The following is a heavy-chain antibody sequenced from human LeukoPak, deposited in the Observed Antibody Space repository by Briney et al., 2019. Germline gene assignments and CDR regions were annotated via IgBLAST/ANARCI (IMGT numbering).Heavy chain of an antibody. CDR1: GFTFSGFY. CDR3: SRGGYSHAFDI. V-gene: IGHV3-74*01. J-gene: IGHJ3*02. CDR2: INGDGSVT. Sequence: GGSLRLSCVASGFTFSGFYIHSVRQAPGKGLLWVSHINGDGSVTTYADSVRGGFTISRDKAKNTLYLQIDSLRAEDTAAYSCSRGGYSHAFDIWGQGTVVTVSS. D-gene: IGHD2-15*01.